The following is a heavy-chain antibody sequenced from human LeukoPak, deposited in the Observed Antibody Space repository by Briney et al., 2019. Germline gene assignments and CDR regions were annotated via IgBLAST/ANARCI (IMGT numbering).Heavy chain of an antibody. J-gene: IGHJ4*02. D-gene: IGHD5-24*01. CDR2: INPTSGDT. CDR1: GYTFTAYY. Sequence: GASVSVSCKASGYTFTAYYMHWVRQAPGQGLEWMGWINPTSGDTKYAQKFQDRVTITRDTSISTAYMELSRLTSDDPAVYYCARDRGSGYIILDFWGPGTLVTVSS. CDR3: ARDRGSGYIILDF. V-gene: IGHV1-2*02.